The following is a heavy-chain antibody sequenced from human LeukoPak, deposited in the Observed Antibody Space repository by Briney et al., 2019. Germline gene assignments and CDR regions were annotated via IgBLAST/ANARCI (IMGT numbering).Heavy chain of an antibody. Sequence: SQTLSLTCTVSGGSISSGSYYWSWIRQPAGKGLEWIGRIYTSGSTNYNPSLKSRVTISVDTSKNQFSLKLSSVTAADTAVYYCARAAPYYYDSSGYYHRDYYYHMDVWGKGTTVTISS. V-gene: IGHV4-61*02. CDR1: GGSISSGSYY. J-gene: IGHJ6*03. D-gene: IGHD3-22*01. CDR2: IYTSGST. CDR3: ARAAPYYYDSSGYYHRDYYYHMDV.